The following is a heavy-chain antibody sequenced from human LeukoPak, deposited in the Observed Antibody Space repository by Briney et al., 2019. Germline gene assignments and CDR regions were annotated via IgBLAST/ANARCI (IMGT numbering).Heavy chain of an antibody. D-gene: IGHD2-2*01. CDR2: INHSGST. CDR3: ARRLHCSDTNCYDWFDP. V-gene: IGHV4-4*02. Sequence: PXGTLXLTCAVSGGSISGSNWWSWVRRSPGKGLEGIGEINHSGSTNYNVSLKSRVTISVDTSKSPFSLKLSSVTAADTAVYYCARRLHCSDTNCYDWFDPWGQGTLVTVSS. CDR1: GGSISGSNW. J-gene: IGHJ5*02.